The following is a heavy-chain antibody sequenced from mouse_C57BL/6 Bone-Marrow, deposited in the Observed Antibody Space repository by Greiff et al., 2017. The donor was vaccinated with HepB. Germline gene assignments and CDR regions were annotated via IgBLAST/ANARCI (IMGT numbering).Heavy chain of an antibody. CDR3: ARYYGSSLAWFAY. Sequence: VQLQQSGPELVKPGASVKLSCKASGYTFTSYDINWVKPRPGQGLEWIGWIYPGDGSTKYNEKFKGKATLTVDTSSSTAYMELHSLTSEDSAVYFCARYYGSSLAWFAYWGQGTLVTVSA. J-gene: IGHJ3*01. CDR2: IYPGDGST. D-gene: IGHD1-1*01. V-gene: IGHV1-85*01. CDR1: GYTFTSYD.